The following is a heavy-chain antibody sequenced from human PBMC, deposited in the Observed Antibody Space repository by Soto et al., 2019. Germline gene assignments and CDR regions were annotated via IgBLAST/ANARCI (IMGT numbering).Heavy chain of an antibody. CDR3: ASPTVASPHDAFDI. V-gene: IGHV1-69*02. Sequence: SVKVSCKASGGTFSSYTISWVRQAPGQGLEWMGRIIPILGIANYAQKFQGRVTITADKSTSTAYMELSSLRSEDTAVYYCASPTVASPHDAFDIWGQGTMVTVSS. CDR1: GGTFSSYT. J-gene: IGHJ3*02. CDR2: IIPILGIA. D-gene: IGHD6-19*01.